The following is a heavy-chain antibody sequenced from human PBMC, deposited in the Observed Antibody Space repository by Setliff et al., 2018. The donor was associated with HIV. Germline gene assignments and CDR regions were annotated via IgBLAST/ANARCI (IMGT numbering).Heavy chain of an antibody. Sequence: PGESLKISCAASGFTFSNYGMHWVRQAPGKGLGWVAVIWYDANNKYYADSVKGRFTISRDNSKNTLYLQMNSLRAEDTAVYYCAKEQVPAAIQFHYYYMDVWGRGTTVTVSS. V-gene: IGHV3-33*06. CDR3: AKEQVPAAIQFHYYYMDV. D-gene: IGHD2-2*01. J-gene: IGHJ6*03. CDR2: IWYDANNK. CDR1: GFTFSNYG.